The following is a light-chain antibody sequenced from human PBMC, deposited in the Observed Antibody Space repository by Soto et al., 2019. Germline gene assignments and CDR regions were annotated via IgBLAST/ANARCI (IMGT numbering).Light chain of an antibody. V-gene: IGKV1-39*01. CDR3: QQSFTTPYT. J-gene: IGKJ2*01. CDR1: QSITNY. Sequence: DIQMTQSPSSLSASVGDRVTITCRASQSITNYLNWYQQRPGKAPNLLIYAASSLQSGVPSRFSGSGSGTDFTLTINSLQPEDFASYYCQQSFTTPYTFGQGTKVEV. CDR2: AAS.